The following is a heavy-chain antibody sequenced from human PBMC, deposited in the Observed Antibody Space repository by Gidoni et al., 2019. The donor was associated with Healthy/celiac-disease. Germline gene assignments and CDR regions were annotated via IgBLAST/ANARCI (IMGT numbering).Heavy chain of an antibody. CDR2: ISYSGST. V-gene: IGHV4-59*08. J-gene: IGHJ4*02. CDR3: ARHEGSCVIEP. D-gene: IGHD2-21*01. CDR1: GGSISSYY. Sequence: QVQLQESGPGLVKPSETLSLTCTVSGGSISSYYWRWIRQPPGKGLEWIWYISYSGSTNYTPSLKSRVTISVDTSKNQFSLKLSSVTAADTAVYYCARHEGSCVIEPWGQGTLVTVSS.